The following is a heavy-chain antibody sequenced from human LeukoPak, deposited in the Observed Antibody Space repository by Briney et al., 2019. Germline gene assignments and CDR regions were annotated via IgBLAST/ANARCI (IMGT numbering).Heavy chain of an antibody. J-gene: IGHJ4*02. CDR1: GFTFSNYG. CDR2: IWYDGGDK. CDR3: ARKGSSGWPPNFDY. D-gene: IGHD6-19*01. V-gene: IGHV3-33*01. Sequence: GGSLRLSCAASGFTFSNYGMHWVRRAPGKGLEWVAVIWYDGGDKYYADSVKGRFTVSRDNSKNTLYLQLNSLRAEDTAVYYCARKGSSGWPPNFDYWGQGTLVTVSS.